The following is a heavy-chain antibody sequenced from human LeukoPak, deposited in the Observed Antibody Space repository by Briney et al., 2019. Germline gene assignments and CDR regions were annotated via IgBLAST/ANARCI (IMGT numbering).Heavy chain of an antibody. D-gene: IGHD6-19*01. CDR2: ISGGGGIT. J-gene: IGHJ4*02. CDR1: GFTFSSYA. Sequence: PGGSLRLSCAASGFTFSSYAMSWVRQAPGKGLEWVSVISGGGGITYYADSAKGRFTISRDNAKNTLYPLMNSLNAEDTAVFYCAKTMTAGYSSGPSDYWGQGTLVTVSS. V-gene: IGHV3-23*01. CDR3: AKTMTAGYSSGPSDY.